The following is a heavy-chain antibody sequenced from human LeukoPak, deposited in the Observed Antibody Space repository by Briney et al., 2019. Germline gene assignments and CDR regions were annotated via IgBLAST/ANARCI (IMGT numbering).Heavy chain of an antibody. CDR2: IGGDGYAI. V-gene: IGHV3-43*02. D-gene: IGHD7-27*01. CDR1: GFTFGDYT. CDR3: AKEITGGLGY. Sequence: GGSLRLSCAGSGFTFGDYTLHWVRQAPGKGLQWVALIGGDGYAIYYADSVKGRFTISRDNSKDSLYLQMNSLKTEDTALYYGAKEITGGLGYGGRGTLDTVP. J-gene: IGHJ4*02.